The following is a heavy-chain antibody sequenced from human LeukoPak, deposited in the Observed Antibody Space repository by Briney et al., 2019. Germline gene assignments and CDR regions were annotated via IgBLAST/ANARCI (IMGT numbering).Heavy chain of an antibody. CDR3: ASRSITWYQTGNWFDP. J-gene: IGHJ5*02. Sequence: GGSLRLSCAASGFNFRDYSMNWVRQAPGKGREWGSYINRDSRTIYYADSVKRRFTISRDNAKNSLYLQMNRLRAEDTAIYYCASRSITWYQTGNWFDPWGQGTLVTVSS. V-gene: IGHV3-48*01. CDR2: INRDSRTI. CDR1: GFNFRDYS. D-gene: IGHD3-3*02.